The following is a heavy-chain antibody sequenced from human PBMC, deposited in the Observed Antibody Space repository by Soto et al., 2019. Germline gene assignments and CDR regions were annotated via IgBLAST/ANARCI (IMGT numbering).Heavy chain of an antibody. V-gene: IGHV4-59*01. CDR3: ARSWQWPLYGMDV. D-gene: IGHD6-19*01. CDR2: IYYSGST. J-gene: IGHJ6*02. Sequence: SETLSLTCTVSGGSISSYYWSWIRQPPGKGLEWIGYIYYSGSTNYNPSLKSRVTITVDTSKNQFSLKLSSVTAADTAVYYCARSWQWPLYGMDVWGQGTTVTVSS. CDR1: GGSISSYY.